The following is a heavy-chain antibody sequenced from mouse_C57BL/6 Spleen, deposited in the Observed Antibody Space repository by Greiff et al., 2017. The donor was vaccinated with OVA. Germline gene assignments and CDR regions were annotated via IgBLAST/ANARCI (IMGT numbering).Heavy chain of an antibody. Sequence: EVKLQESGPELVKPGASVKIPCKASGYTFTDYNMDWVKQSHGKSLEWIGDINPNNGGTIYNQKFKGKATLTVDKSSSTAYMELRSLTSEDTAVYYCARRGPYYGSRNWYFDVWGTGTTVTVSA. V-gene: IGHV1-18*01. D-gene: IGHD1-1*01. CDR1: GYTFTDYN. CDR3: ARRGPYYGSRNWYFDV. J-gene: IGHJ1*03. CDR2: INPNNGGT.